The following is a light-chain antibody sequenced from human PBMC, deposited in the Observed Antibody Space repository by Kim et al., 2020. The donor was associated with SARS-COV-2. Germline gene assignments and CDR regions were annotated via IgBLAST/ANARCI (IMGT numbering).Light chain of an antibody. CDR1: QRVGNY. Sequence: PGERASLSCRASQRVGNYLVWYQQKYGQPPRLLIYDVSKRATGIPPRFSGSGSGTDFTLTITSLEPDDFAVYYCQQRSHWPPTLIFGGGTKVDIK. V-gene: IGKV3-11*01. J-gene: IGKJ4*01. CDR2: DVS. CDR3: QQRSHWPPTLI.